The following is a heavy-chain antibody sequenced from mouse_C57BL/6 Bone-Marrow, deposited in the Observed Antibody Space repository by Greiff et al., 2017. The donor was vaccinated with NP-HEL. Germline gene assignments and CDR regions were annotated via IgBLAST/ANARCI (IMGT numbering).Heavy chain of an antibody. Sequence: QVQLQQPGAELVKPGASVKLSCKASGYTFTSYWMHWVKQRPGQGLEWIGMIHPNSGSTNYNEKFKSKAKLTVDKSSSTAYMQLSSLTSEDSAVYYCARWGEGYFDVWGTGTTVTVSS. J-gene: IGHJ1*03. V-gene: IGHV1-64*01. CDR2: IHPNSGST. CDR3: ARWGEGYFDV. CDR1: GYTFTSYW.